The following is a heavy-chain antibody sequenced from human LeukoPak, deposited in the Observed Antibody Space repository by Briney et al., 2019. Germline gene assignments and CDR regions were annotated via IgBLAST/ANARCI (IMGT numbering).Heavy chain of an antibody. CDR2: ISNNGGYT. CDR1: GFTFSSYA. J-gene: IGHJ4*02. V-gene: IGHV3-23*01. Sequence: GGSLRLSCSASGFTFSSYAMSWVRQAPGKGLEWVSAISNNGGYTYYADSVQGRFTISRDNSKSTLCLQMNSLRAEDSAVYYCAKQLGYCSDGSCYFPYWGQGTLVTVSS. CDR3: AKQLGYCSDGSCYFPY. D-gene: IGHD2-15*01.